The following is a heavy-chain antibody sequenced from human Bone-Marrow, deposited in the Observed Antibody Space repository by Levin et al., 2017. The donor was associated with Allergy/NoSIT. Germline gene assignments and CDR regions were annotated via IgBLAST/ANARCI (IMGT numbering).Heavy chain of an antibody. J-gene: IGHJ3*02. Sequence: ASVKVSCKASGYTFTGYYIHWVRQAPGQGLEWMGWINPKSGGTNYAQKFQGRVTMTRDTAISTAYMELSRLTSDDPAVYYCARAFSFLDMPVAGTAFDIWGQGTMVTVSS. V-gene: IGHV1-2*02. CDR3: ARAFSFLDMPVAGTAFDI. D-gene: IGHD6-19*01. CDR1: GYTFTGYY. CDR2: INPKSGGT.